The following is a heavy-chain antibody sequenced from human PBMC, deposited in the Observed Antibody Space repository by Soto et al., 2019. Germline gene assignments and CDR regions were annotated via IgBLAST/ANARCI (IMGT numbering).Heavy chain of an antibody. V-gene: IGHV1-2*02. J-gene: IGHJ4*02. Sequence: QVQLVQSGAEVKKPGASVKVSCEASGYSFIDYYIHWVRQAPGQGFEWVGRISPKSGGTNSAQTLEGRVTMTWDTSLNTADMELSSLKSDDTAVYYCARPPGYISDWYYFDLWGQGTRVTVSS. CDR3: ARPPGYISDWYYFDL. D-gene: IGHD3-9*01. CDR2: ISPKSGGT. CDR1: GYSFIDYY.